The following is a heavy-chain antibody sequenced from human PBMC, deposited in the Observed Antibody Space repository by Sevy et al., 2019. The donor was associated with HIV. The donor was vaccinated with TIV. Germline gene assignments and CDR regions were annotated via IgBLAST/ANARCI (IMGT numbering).Heavy chain of an antibody. V-gene: IGHV3-23*01. Sequence: GGSLRLSCAVSGFSFDSYGMTWVRQAPGKGLEWVSGISGSGSRTYYADSVKGRFIISRDNSKNTRDLQMNSLRSEDTARYCCAKGGGGHYDPDEIGYYFYYYHMDVWGKGTTVTVSS. J-gene: IGHJ6*03. CDR2: ISGSGSRT. CDR1: GFSFDSYG. D-gene: IGHD3-22*01. CDR3: AKGGGGHYDPDEIGYYFYYYHMDV.